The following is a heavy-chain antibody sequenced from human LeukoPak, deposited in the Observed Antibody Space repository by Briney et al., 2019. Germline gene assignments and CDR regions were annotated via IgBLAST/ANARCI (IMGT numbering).Heavy chain of an antibody. Sequence: GGSLRLSCSASGFTFSTFNMHWVRQAPGKGLEWVGRIKSKTDGGTTDYAAPVKGRFTISRDDSRHTLYLQVNSLKTEDTAVYYCTTGNWGSFSYWGQGTLVTVSS. D-gene: IGHD7-27*01. CDR1: GFTFSTFN. V-gene: IGHV3-15*01. CDR2: IKSKTDGGTT. CDR3: TTGNWGSFSY. J-gene: IGHJ4*02.